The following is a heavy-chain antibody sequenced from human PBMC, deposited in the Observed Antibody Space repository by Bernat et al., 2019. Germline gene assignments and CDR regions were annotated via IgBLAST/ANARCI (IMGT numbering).Heavy chain of an antibody. J-gene: IGHJ4*02. CDR2: IIHDGSNA. Sequence: QVQVVESGGGVVQPGRSLRLSCAVSGFTFSAFGMHWVRQAPGKGLEWVAVIIHDGSNAYYAESVKGRFTISRDNSKSTLYLQMNGLRAEDTAVYYCARDFTGTAVQGQPPDSWGQGTLVTVSS. CDR3: ARDFTGTAVQGQPPDS. D-gene: IGHD3-10*01. V-gene: IGHV3-33*05. CDR1: GFTFSAFG.